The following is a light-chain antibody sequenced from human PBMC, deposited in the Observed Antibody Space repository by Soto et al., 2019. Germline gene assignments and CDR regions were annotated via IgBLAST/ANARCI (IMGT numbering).Light chain of an antibody. Sequence: SALTQPPSMSGAPGQRVTISCTGSSSNIGAGYDVHWYQQLPGTAPKLLIYGNINRPSGVPDRFSGSKSGTSASLAITGLQAEDEADYYCQSYDSSLSSYVFGTGTKVTVL. CDR3: QSYDSSLSSYV. CDR1: SSNIGAGYD. J-gene: IGLJ1*01. V-gene: IGLV1-40*01. CDR2: GNI.